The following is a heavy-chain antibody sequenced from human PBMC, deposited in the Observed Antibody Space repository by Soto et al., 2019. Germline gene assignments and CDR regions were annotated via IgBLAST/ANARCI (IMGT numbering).Heavy chain of an antibody. Sequence: SVKVSCKASRVAFSKFIVTWVRQAPGLGLEWVGGIIPIFGTANYAQKFQGRGTITADESTSTSYMEVNNLRSEDTAVYYCAKVRYSSPMGYYYGMDVWGQGTTVTVSS. J-gene: IGHJ6*02. D-gene: IGHD6-19*01. CDR2: IIPIFGTA. CDR1: RVAFSKFI. CDR3: AKVRYSSPMGYYYGMDV. V-gene: IGHV1-69*13.